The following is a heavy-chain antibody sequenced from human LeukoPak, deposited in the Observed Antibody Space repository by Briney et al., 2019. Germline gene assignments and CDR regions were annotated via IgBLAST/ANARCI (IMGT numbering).Heavy chain of an antibody. V-gene: IGHV3-48*01. J-gene: IGHJ4*02. CDR2: ISSSSSTI. CDR3: ASRIAVAGGPFDY. Sequence: GGSLRLSCAASGFTFSSYSMNWVRQAPGKGLEWVSYISSSSSTIYYADPVKGRFTISRDNAKNSLYLQMNSLRAEDTAVYYCASRIAVAGGPFDYWGQGTLVTASS. CDR1: GFTFSSYS. D-gene: IGHD6-19*01.